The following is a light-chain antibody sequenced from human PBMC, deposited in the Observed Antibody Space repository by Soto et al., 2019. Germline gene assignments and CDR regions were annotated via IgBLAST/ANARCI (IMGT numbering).Light chain of an antibody. J-gene: IGLJ1*01. CDR3: CSYAGSSTLLV. CDR1: SSDVGSYNL. CDR2: EGS. Sequence: QSALTQPASVSGSPGQSITISCTGTSSDVGSYNLVSWYQQHPGKAPKLMIYEGSKRPSGVSNRFSGSKSGNTASLTISGLQAEDEADYYCCSYAGSSTLLVFGTGTKSPS. V-gene: IGLV2-23*01.